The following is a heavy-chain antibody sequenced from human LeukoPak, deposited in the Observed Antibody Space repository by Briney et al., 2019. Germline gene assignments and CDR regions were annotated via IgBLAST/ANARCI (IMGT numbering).Heavy chain of an antibody. CDR2: IYHSGST. CDR3: ARMGYCSSTSCYYGAFDI. Sequence: PSGTLSLTCAVSGGSISSSNWGSWFRQPPGKGLEGIGEIYHSGSTNYNPSLKSRVTISVDKSKNQFSLKLSSVTAADTAVYYCARMGYCSSTSCYYGAFDIWGQGTMVTVSS. D-gene: IGHD2-2*01. V-gene: IGHV4-4*02. CDR1: GGSISSSNW. J-gene: IGHJ3*02.